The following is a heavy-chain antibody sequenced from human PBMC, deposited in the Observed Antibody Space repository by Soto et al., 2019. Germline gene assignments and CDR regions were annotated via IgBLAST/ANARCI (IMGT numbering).Heavy chain of an antibody. D-gene: IGHD3-10*01. CDR2: IIPIFGTA. CDR1: GGTFSSYA. J-gene: IGHJ6*02. Sequence: SVKVSCKASGGTFSSYAISWVRQAPGQGLEWMGGIIPIFGTANYAQKFQGRVTITADKSTSTAYMELSSLRSEDTAVYYCARVMTYYYGSGSYYANYHYYGMDVWGQGTTVTVSS. CDR3: ARVMTYYYGSGSYYANYHYYGMDV. V-gene: IGHV1-69*06.